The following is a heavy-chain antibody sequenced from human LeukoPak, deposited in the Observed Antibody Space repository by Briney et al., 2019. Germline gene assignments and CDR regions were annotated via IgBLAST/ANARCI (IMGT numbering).Heavy chain of an antibody. Sequence: SETLSLTCTVSGDSISGTSHFWDWIRQAPGKGLEWIGNIYYRGTTYYNPSLKSRVTISVDTSKNQFSLNLTSVTAADTAVYYCARETGSGYGVGYWGRGTLVTVSS. CDR3: ARETGSGYGVGY. CDR2: IYYRGTT. J-gene: IGHJ4*02. CDR1: GDSISGTSHF. V-gene: IGHV4-39*07. D-gene: IGHD3-22*01.